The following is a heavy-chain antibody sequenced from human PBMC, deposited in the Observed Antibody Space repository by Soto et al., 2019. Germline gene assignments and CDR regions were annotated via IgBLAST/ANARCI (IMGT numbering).Heavy chain of an antibody. D-gene: IGHD3-22*01. CDR2: IYPGDSDT. CDR3: VGGPDYEGYFDY. V-gene: IGHV5-51*01. J-gene: IGHJ4*02. Sequence: PGESLKISCKGSGYSFTSYWIGWVRQMPGKGLEWMGIIYPGDSDTRYSPSFQGQVTISADKSISTAYMELRGLRSEDTAVYYCVGGPDYEGYFDYWGQGTLVTSPQ. CDR1: GYSFTSYW.